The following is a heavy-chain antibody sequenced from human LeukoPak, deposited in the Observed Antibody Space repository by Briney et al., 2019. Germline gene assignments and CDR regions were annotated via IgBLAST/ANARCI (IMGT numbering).Heavy chain of an antibody. CDR3: AREPLVPAASQRFDP. D-gene: IGHD2-2*01. Sequence: SETLSLTCTVSGGSISGYYWSWIRQPPGKGLEWIGNIYYNGRTYYSPSLKSRGTISVDTSNNQFSLKLSSVTAADTAVYYCAREPLVPAASQRFDPWGQGTLVTVSS. CDR2: IYYNGRT. V-gene: IGHV4-4*08. J-gene: IGHJ5*02. CDR1: GGSISGYY.